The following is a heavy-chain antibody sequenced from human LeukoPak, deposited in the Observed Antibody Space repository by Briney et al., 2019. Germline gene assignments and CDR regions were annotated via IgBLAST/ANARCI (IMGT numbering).Heavy chain of an antibody. Sequence: SVKVSCKASGGTFSSYAISWVRQAPGQGLEWMGRIIPILGIANYAQKFQGRVTITADKSTSTAYMELSSLRSEDTAVYYCARASLSYYYDSSGYSPFDYWGQGTLVTVSS. J-gene: IGHJ4*02. V-gene: IGHV1-69*04. CDR2: IIPILGIA. CDR1: GGTFSSYA. CDR3: ARASLSYYYDSSGYSPFDY. D-gene: IGHD3-22*01.